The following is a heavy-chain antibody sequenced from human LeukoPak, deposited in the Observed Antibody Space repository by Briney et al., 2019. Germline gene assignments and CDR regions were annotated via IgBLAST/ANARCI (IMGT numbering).Heavy chain of an antibody. J-gene: IGHJ4*02. D-gene: IGHD2-2*01. V-gene: IGHV3-73*01. CDR2: IRSKANSYAT. CDR1: GFTFSGSA. CDR3: TRLSTSLDYFDY. Sequence: GGSLKLSCAASGFTFSGSAMHWVRQASGKGLEWVGRIRSKANSYATAYAASVKGRFTISRDDSKNTAYLQMNNLKTEDTAVYYCTRLSTSLDYFDYWGQGTLVTVSS.